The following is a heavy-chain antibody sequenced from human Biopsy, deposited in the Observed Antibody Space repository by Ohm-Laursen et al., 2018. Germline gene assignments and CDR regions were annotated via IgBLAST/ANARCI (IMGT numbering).Heavy chain of an antibody. Sequence: LSLTCAASEFIFSRFWMYWVRQAPGKGLVWVSRINTDGSSTNYADAVKGRFTISRDNAKNTVFLQMNSLRAEDTAVYYCTRAEAGSGSPLYFDYWGQGTLVTVSS. J-gene: IGHJ4*02. CDR3: TRAEAGSGSPLYFDY. D-gene: IGHD3-10*01. CDR2: INTDGSST. V-gene: IGHV3-74*01. CDR1: EFIFSRFW.